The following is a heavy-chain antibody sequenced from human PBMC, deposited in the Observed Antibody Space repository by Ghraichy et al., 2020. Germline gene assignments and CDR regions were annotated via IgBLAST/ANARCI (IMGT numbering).Heavy chain of an antibody. J-gene: IGHJ5*02. CDR3: ASSLRVLGWFDP. CDR1: GGSISSYY. V-gene: IGHV4-59*01. Sequence: SETLSLTCTVSGGSISSYYWSWIRQPPGKGLEWIGYIYYSGSTNYNPSLKSRVTISVDTSKNQFSLKLSSVTAADTAVYYCASSLRVLGWFDPWGQGTLVTVSS. CDR2: IYYSGST.